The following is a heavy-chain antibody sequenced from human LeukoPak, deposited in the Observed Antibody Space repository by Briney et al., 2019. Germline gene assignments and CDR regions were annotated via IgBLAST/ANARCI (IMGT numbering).Heavy chain of an antibody. CDR1: GFTVSSNY. J-gene: IGHJ4*02. Sequence: GSLRLSCAASGFTVSSNYMSWIRQPPGKGLEWIGEINHCGSTNYNPSLKSRVTISVDTSKNQFSLKLSSVTAADTAVYYCARGLTAATVTTSPPRPFDYWGQGTLVTVSS. CDR2: INHCGST. D-gene: IGHD4-17*01. CDR3: ARGLTAATVTTSPPRPFDY. V-gene: IGHV4-34*01.